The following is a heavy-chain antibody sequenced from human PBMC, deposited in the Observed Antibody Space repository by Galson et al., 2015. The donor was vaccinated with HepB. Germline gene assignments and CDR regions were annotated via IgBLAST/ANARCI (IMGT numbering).Heavy chain of an antibody. Sequence: SLRLSCAASGFTFSTYSMSWVRQASGKGLEWVSYISSSSTSIYYADSVKGRFTISRDNAKNSLYLQMNSLRAEDTAVYYCARDRWELPGLQYFYYYYDMDVWGQGTTVTVSS. V-gene: IGHV3-48*01. CDR1: GFTFSTYS. CDR2: ISSSSTSI. CDR3: ARDRWELPGLQYFYYYYDMDV. D-gene: IGHD1-26*01. J-gene: IGHJ6*02.